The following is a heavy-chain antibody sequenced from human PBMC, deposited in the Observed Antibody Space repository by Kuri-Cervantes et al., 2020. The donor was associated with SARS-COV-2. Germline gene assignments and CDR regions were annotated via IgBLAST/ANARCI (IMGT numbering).Heavy chain of an antibody. CDR3: ATQRGYCSSTSCSLP. J-gene: IGHJ5*02. Sequence: GGSLRLSCAASGFTFSSYAMHWVRQAPGKGLEWVAVISYDGSNKYYADSVKGRFTISRGNSKNTLYLQMNSLRAEDTAVYYCATQRGYCSSTSCSLPWGQGTLVTVSS. CDR1: GFTFSSYA. D-gene: IGHD2-2*01. CDR2: ISYDGSNK. V-gene: IGHV3-30*04.